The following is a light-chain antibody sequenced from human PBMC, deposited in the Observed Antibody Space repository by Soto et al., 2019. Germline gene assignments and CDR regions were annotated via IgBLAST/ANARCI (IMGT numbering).Light chain of an antibody. J-gene: IGKJ1*01. V-gene: IGKV3-15*01. CDR1: LSVSRN. CDR3: QQYNAWPRT. CDR2: DAS. Sequence: EIVMTQSPATRSVSPGERATLPCRASLSVSRNLAWYQQKPGQAPRLLIFDASTRATGIPARFSGSGSGTEFTLTITSLQSEDFAVYYCQQYNAWPRTFGQGTKVDIK.